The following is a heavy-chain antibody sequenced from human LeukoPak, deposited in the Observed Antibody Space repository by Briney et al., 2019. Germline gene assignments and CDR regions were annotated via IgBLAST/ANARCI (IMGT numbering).Heavy chain of an antibody. CDR3: AKDVSPNQTYYFDY. V-gene: IGHV3-9*01. Sequence: GGSLRLSCAASGFTFDNYAMHCVRQAPGKGLEWVSSISWNSGSIGYADSVKGRFTISRDNAKNSLYLQMNSHGAEDTALYYCAKDVSPNQTYYFDYWGQGTLVTVSS. J-gene: IGHJ4*02. CDR1: GFTFDNYA. CDR2: ISWNSGSI.